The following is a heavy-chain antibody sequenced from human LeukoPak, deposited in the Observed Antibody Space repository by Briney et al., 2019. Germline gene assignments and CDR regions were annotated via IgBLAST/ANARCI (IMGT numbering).Heavy chain of an antibody. J-gene: IGHJ4*02. CDR2: INWNGDTI. CDR3: ASIAVADFYFDY. V-gene: IGHV3-20*04. D-gene: IGHD6-19*01. Sequence: GGSLRLSCAASGFTFDDYGMTWVRQAPGKGLEWVSGINWNGDTIGYADSVKGRFTISRDNSKNTLYLQMNSLRAEDTAVYYCASIAVADFYFDYWGQGTLVTVSS. CDR1: GFTFDDYG.